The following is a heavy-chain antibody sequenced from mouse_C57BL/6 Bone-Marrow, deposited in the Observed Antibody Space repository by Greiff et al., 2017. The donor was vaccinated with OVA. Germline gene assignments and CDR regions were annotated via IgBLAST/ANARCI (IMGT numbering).Heavy chain of an antibody. CDR3: TRNYYGSSYGGYYFDY. Sequence: DVHLVESGTVLARPGASVKMSCKTSGYTFTSYWMHWVKQRPGQGLEWIGAIYPGNSDTSYNQKFKGKAKLTAVTSASTAYMELSSLTNEDSAVYYCTRNYYGSSYGGYYFDYWGQGTTLTVSS. V-gene: IGHV1-5*01. J-gene: IGHJ2*01. D-gene: IGHD1-1*01. CDR2: IYPGNSDT. CDR1: GYTFTSYW.